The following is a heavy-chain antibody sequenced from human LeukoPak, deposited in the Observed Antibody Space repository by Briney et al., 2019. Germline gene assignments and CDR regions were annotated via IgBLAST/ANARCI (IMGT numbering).Heavy chain of an antibody. CDR1: GYSFSSYW. J-gene: IGHJ4*02. CDR2: IFPGDAGT. D-gene: IGHD5-24*01. Sequence: GESLKISCKGSGYSFSSYWIGRVRQLPGKGLEGMGIIFPGDAGTRYNAAFEDHVTTSASKSFSTAYLQRSSLQAADATAVYYARLGGMATTRRLDYWVQGTLVSVCS. CDR3: ARLGGMATTRRLDY. V-gene: IGHV5-51*01.